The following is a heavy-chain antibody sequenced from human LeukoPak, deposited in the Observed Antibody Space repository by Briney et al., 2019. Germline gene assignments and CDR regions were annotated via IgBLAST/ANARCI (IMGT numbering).Heavy chain of an antibody. CDR2: IYYSGST. CDR3: ARGGDGEEFDY. D-gene: IGHD5-24*01. Sequence: PSETLSLTCAVYGGSFSGYYWSWIRQPPGKGLEWIGYIYYSGSTSYNTSLKSRVTISADTSENQFSLKLSSVTAADTAIYYCARGGDGEEFDYWGPGTLVTVSS. J-gene: IGHJ4*02. V-gene: IGHV4-59*01. CDR1: GGSFSGYY.